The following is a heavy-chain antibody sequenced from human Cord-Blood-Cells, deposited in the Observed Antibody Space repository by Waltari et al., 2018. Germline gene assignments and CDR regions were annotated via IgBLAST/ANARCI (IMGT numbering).Heavy chain of an antibody. Sequence: QLQLQESGPGLVKPSATLSLTCTVSGGSISRRSYYWGWIRQPPGKGLEWIGSSYYSGSTYYNPSLKSRVTISVDTSKNQFSLKLGSVTAADTAVYYCASWKRGYCSSTSCYYFDYWGQGTLVTVSS. CDR1: GGSISRRSYY. D-gene: IGHD2-2*01. V-gene: IGHV4-39*01. J-gene: IGHJ4*02. CDR3: ASWKRGYCSSTSCYYFDY. CDR2: SYYSGST.